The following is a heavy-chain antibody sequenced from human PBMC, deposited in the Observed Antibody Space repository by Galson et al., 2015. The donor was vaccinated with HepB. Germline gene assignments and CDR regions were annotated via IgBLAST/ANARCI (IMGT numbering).Heavy chain of an antibody. Sequence: ETLSLTCEVSNSSISSNNWWGWIRQPPRKGLEWIGIIYHSGSTHYNPSLKSRVSMSVDTSNNQFSLKLSSVTAVDTAVYYCARRDSVYWFFDLWGRGTLVTVSS. J-gene: IGHJ2*01. V-gene: IGHV4-28*01. CDR1: NSSISSNNW. CDR3: ARRDSVYWFFDL. D-gene: IGHD5-24*01. CDR2: IYHSGST.